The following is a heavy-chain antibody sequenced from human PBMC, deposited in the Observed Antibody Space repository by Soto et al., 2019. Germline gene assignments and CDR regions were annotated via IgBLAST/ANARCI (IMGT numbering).Heavy chain of an antibody. CDR2: MNPNSGNT. V-gene: IGHV1-8*01. CDR1: GYTFTSYD. Sequence: ASVKVSCKASGYTFTSYDINWGRQATGQGLEWMGWMNPNSGNTGYAQKFQGSVTMTRNTSISTAYMELSSLRSEDTAVYYCARERTTISMDVWGQGTTVTVSS. J-gene: IGHJ6*02. CDR3: ARERTTISMDV. D-gene: IGHD3-9*01.